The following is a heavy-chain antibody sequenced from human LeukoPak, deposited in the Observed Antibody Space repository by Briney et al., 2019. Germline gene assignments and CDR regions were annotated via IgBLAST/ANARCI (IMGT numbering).Heavy chain of an antibody. CDR3: ARDLGDTYGSVGDFDY. V-gene: IGHV1-2*02. D-gene: IGHD3-10*01. Sequence: ASVKVSCKASGYTFTSYGISWVRQAPGQGLEWMGWINPDSGGTIYAQNFQGRVTMTRDTSISTAYMELSSLRSDDTAVYYCARDLGDTYGSVGDFDYWGQGTLVTVSS. J-gene: IGHJ4*02. CDR1: GYTFTSYG. CDR2: INPDSGGT.